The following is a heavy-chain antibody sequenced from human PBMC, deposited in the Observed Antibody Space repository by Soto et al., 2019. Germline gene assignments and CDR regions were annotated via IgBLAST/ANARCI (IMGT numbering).Heavy chain of an antibody. V-gene: IGHV1-69*12. CDR2: IIPIFGTA. J-gene: IGHJ4*02. Sequence: QVQLVQSGAEVTKPGSSVKVSCKASGGTFSSYAISWVRQAPGQGLEWMGGIIPIFGTANYAQKFQGRVTITADESTSRAYMELSSLRSEDTAVYYCARAYSSSWAYYFDYWGQGTLLTVSS. D-gene: IGHD6-13*01. CDR1: GGTFSSYA. CDR3: ARAYSSSWAYYFDY.